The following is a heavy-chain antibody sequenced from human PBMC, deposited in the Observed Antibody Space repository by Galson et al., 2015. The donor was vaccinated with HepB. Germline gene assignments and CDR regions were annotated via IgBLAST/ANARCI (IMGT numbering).Heavy chain of an antibody. D-gene: IGHD6-13*01. Sequence: SLRLSCAASGFTFSSYWMSWVRQAPGKGLEWVANIKQDGSEKFYVDSVKGRFTISRDNSKNTVYLQMNSLRVEDTAVYYCARDRGIVADVSSAYYYHGIDVWGQGTTVTVSS. CDR2: IKQDGSEK. J-gene: IGHJ6*02. CDR3: ARDRGIVADVSSAYYYHGIDV. V-gene: IGHV3-7*03. CDR1: GFTFSSYW.